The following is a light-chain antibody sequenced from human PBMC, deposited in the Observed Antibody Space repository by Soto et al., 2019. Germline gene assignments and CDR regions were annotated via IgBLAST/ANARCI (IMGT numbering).Light chain of an antibody. V-gene: IGKV3-20*01. J-gene: IGKJ1*01. CDR2: GAS. CDR1: QSVSSSY. Sequence: EIVLTQSPGTLSLSPGERATLSCRASQSVSSSYLAWYQQKPGHAPRLLIYGASSRATAIPDRFSSSGSWTDLTLTISRLEPEDFAVNYCQQYGSSPPWTFGQGTKVEIK. CDR3: QQYGSSPPWT.